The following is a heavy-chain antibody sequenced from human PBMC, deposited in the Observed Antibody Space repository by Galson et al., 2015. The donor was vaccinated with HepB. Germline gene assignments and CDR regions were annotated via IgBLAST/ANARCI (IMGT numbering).Heavy chain of an antibody. CDR2: IIPIFGTA. V-gene: IGHV1-69*13. J-gene: IGHJ3*02. Sequence: SVKVSCKASGGTFSSYTISWVRQAPGQGLEWMGGIIPIFGTANYAQKFQGRVTITADESTSTAYMELSSLRSEDTAVYYCARDEYCSSTSCYIDAFDIWGQGTMVTVSS. D-gene: IGHD2-2*02. CDR3: ARDEYCSSTSCYIDAFDI. CDR1: GGTFSSYT.